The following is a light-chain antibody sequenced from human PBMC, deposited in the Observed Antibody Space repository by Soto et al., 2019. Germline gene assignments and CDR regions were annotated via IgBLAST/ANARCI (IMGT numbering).Light chain of an antibody. CDR3: QQYASSPLT. CDR1: QSVGRNY. CDR2: GAS. V-gene: IGKV3-20*01. J-gene: IGKJ4*01. Sequence: EIVLTQSPGTLSLSPGERATLSCRASQSVGRNYLAWFQQKLGQAPRLLIYGASSRATGIPDRFSGSGSGTDFTLTITRLDPEDFAVYYCQQYASSPLTFGGGTEVESK.